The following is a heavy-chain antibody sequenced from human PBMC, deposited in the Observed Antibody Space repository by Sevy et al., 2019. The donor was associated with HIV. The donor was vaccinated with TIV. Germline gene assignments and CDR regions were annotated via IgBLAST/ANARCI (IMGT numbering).Heavy chain of an antibody. J-gene: IGHJ4*02. CDR3: AKDRDFWRAACYFDY. Sequence: GGSLRLSCAVSGFTFRTYAMSWVRQAPGKGLEWVSAISGSGGSSTYYADSVKGRFTISRDNSKNTLYLQMNSLRAEDTAVYYCAKDRDFWRAACYFDYWGQGTLVTVSS. D-gene: IGHD3-3*01. CDR2: ISGSGGSST. CDR1: GFTFRTYA. V-gene: IGHV3-23*01.